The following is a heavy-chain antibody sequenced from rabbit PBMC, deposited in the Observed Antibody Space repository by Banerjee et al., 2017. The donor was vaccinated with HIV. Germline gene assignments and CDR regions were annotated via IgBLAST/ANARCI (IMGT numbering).Heavy chain of an antibody. CDR1: GFSLSSYA. V-gene: IGHV1S40*01. Sequence: QSLEESGGDLVKPGASLTLTCTVSGFSLSSYAMSWVRQAPGKGLEWIGYIYSNIDKAYYASWAKGRFTISKTSSTTVTLQVTSLTAADTATYFCARGAGGGGAGFNLWGPGTLVTVS. J-gene: IGHJ4*01. CDR2: IYSNIDKA. CDR3: ARGAGGGGAGFNL. D-gene: IGHD4-2*01.